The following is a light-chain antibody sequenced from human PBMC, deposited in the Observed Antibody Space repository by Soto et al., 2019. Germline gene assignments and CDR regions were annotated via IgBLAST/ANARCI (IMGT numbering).Light chain of an antibody. CDR1: QDIGNY. CDR3: QKYNLTPWT. J-gene: IGKJ1*01. V-gene: IGKV1-27*01. CDR2: GAS. Sequence: DIQMTQSPSSLSASVGDRVTITCRASQDIGNYLAWYQQKPGKVPIVLIYGASTLHSGVPSRFSGSGSGIDFTLSISNLQPEDVATYYCQKYNLTPWTFGQGTKVEV.